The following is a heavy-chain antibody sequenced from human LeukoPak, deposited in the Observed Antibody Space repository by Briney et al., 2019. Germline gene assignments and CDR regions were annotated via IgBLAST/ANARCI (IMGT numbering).Heavy chain of an antibody. D-gene: IGHD6-13*01. J-gene: IGHJ6*03. CDR2: TYYKSKWYN. CDR3: ARTLAAAVRSYYYYMDV. CDR1: GDSVSSNSAA. V-gene: IGHV6-1*01. Sequence: SQTLSLTCAVSGDSVSSNSAAWHWIRQSPSRGLEWLGRTYYKSKWYNDYALSVKSRITINPDTSENQFSLHLNSVTPEDTAVYYCARTLAAAVRSYYYYMDVWGKGTTVTVSS.